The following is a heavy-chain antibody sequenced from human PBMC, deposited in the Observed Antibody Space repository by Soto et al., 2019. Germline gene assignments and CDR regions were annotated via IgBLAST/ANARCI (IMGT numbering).Heavy chain of an antibody. V-gene: IGHV4-38-2*01. Sequence: PSETLSLTCAVSGYSISSGYYWGWIRQPPGKGLEWIGSIYHSGSTYYNPSLKSRVTISVDTSKNQFSLKLSSVTAADTAVYYCARVKSAGRGGFDYWGQGTLVTVSS. D-gene: IGHD2-15*01. J-gene: IGHJ4*02. CDR2: IYHSGST. CDR1: GYSISSGYY. CDR3: ARVKSAGRGGFDY.